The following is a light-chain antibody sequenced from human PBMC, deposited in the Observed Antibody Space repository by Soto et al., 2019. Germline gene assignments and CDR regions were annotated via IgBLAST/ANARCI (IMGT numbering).Light chain of an antibody. Sequence: QSVLTQPPSVSGSPGQSVTISCTGTSSDVGKYDRVSWYQQPPGTAPKLIIYEVTNRPSGVPARFSGSKSGNTASLTISGLQAEDEADCYCSSYTSTSRYVFGAGTKVTV. V-gene: IGLV2-18*02. CDR2: EVT. CDR3: SSYTSTSRYV. CDR1: SSDVGKYDR. J-gene: IGLJ1*01.